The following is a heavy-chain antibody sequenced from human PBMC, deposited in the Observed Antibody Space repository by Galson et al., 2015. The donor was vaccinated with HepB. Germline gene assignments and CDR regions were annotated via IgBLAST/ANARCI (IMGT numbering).Heavy chain of an antibody. CDR1: GFTFSSYW. CDR2: INSDGSRT. V-gene: IGHV3-74*01. CDR3: ARDLRGDYVGAYYYYGMDV. J-gene: IGHJ6*02. Sequence: SLRLSCAASGFTFSSYWMHWVRQAPGKGLVWVSRINSDGSRTSYADSEKGRFTISRDNAKNTLYLQMNSLRAEDTAVYYCARDLRGDYVGAYYYYGMDVWGQGTTVTVSS. D-gene: IGHD4-17*01.